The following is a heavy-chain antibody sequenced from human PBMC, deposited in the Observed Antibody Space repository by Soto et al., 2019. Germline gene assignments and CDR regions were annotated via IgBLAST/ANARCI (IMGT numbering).Heavy chain of an antibody. CDR3: AHRLDYKYGMDV. Sequence: QITLKESGPTRVKPTQTLTLTCSFSGFSLSTSQVAVGWIRQPPGKPLEWLAFLYWNDDKRYNPSLKSRLTITKDTSKNQVVLTMTNMDPVDTAIYYCAHRLDYKYGMDVWGQGTTVTVSS. CDR2: LYWNDDK. J-gene: IGHJ6*02. CDR1: GFSLSTSQVA. V-gene: IGHV2-5*01.